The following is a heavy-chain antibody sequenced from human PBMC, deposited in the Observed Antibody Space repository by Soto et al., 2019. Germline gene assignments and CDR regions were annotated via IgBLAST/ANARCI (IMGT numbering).Heavy chain of an antibody. J-gene: IGHJ6*02. CDR3: ARDLGQYYDSSGYPNCCMDV. V-gene: IGHV1-69*13. CDR1: GGTFSSYA. CDR2: IIPIFGTA. Sequence: SVKVSCKASGGTFSSYALSWVRQAPGQGLEWMGGIIPIFGTANYAQKFQGRVTITADESTSTAYMELSSLRSEDTAVYYCARDLGQYYDSSGYPNCCMDVWGQGTTVTVAS. D-gene: IGHD3-22*01.